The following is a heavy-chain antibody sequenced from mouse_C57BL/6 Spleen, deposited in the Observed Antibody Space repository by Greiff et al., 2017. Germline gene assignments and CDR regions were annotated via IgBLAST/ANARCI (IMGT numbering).Heavy chain of an antibody. CDR3: ARAPTTVVAYYFDY. CDR2: INYDGSST. V-gene: IGHV5-16*01. J-gene: IGHJ2*01. CDR1: GFTFSDYY. Sequence: EVKLVESEGGLVQPGSSMKLSCTASGFTFSDYYMAWVRQVPEKGLEWVANINYDGSSTYYLDSLKSRFIISRDNAKNILYLQMSSLKSEDTATYYCARAPTTVVAYYFDYWGQGTTLTDSS. D-gene: IGHD1-1*01.